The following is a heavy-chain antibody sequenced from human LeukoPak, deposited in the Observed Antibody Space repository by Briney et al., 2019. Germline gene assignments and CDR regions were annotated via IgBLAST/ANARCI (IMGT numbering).Heavy chain of an antibody. CDR1: GFTFSSYW. V-gene: IGHV3-74*01. J-gene: IGHJ3*02. D-gene: IGHD6-19*01. CDR2: INSDGSST. CDR3: AKDMESRISIAVAGTAAFDI. Sequence: GGSLRLSCAASGFTFSSYWMHWVRQAPGKGLVWVSRINSDGSSTSYADSVKGRFTISRDNAKNTLYLQMNSLRTEDTALYYCAKDMESRISIAVAGTAAFDIWGQGTMVTVSS.